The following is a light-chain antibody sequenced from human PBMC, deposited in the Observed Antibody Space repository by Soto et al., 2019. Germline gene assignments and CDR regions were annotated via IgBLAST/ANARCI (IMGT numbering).Light chain of an antibody. CDR1: QSISSW. Sequence: DIQMTQSPSTLSASVGDRVTITCRASQSISSWLAWYQQKPGKAPKPLIYDASSLESGVPSRFSGSGSGTEFTLTIGSLQPDDFATYYCQQYNSYSATWTFGQGTKVDIK. V-gene: IGKV1-5*01. CDR2: DAS. J-gene: IGKJ1*01. CDR3: QQYNSYSATWT.